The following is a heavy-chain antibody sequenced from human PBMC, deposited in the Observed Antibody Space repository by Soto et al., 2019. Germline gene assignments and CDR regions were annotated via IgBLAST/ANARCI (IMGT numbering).Heavy chain of an antibody. D-gene: IGHD3-10*01. CDR1: GGSFSGHY. J-gene: IGHJ4*02. CDR2: INHSGST. CDR3: ARAPYGSGHFDY. V-gene: IGHV4-34*01. Sequence: QMQLHQWGAGLLKPSETLSLTCAVSGGSFSGHYWGWIRQPPGKGLEWVAAINHSGSTNYNPSLKSRVTISLDMSKSQCSLKLDSVTAADTAVYYCARAPYGSGHFDYWGQGTLVTVSS.